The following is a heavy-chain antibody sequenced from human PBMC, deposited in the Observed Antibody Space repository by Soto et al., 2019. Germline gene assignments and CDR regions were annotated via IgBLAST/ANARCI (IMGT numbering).Heavy chain of an antibody. D-gene: IGHD2-15*01. CDR3: EHAGDIDLLSFDR. V-gene: IGHV2-5*02. CDR2: IYWDDDK. J-gene: IGHJ4*02. CDR1: GFSLTTTRMG. Sequence: QITLKESGPPLVRPAQTLTLTCAFSGFSLTTTRMGVAWIRQRPGKALEWLALIYWDDDKRYSPSLKNRLTVSKDTSTNRVVLTITNISPDDTGTYFCEHAGDIDLLSFDRWGPVTLVTVSS.